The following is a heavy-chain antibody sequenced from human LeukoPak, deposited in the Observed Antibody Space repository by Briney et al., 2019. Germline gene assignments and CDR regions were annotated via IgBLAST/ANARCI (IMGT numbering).Heavy chain of an antibody. D-gene: IGHD4-23*01. CDR3: ARSVDGGNSPFDY. V-gene: IGHV4-59*04. CDR1: VGSISTHY. CDR2: IYYSGST. J-gene: IGHJ4*02. Sequence: SETLSLTCTVSVGSISTHYWSWIRQPPGKGLEWIGYIYYSGSTYYNPSLKSRVTMSVDTSKNQFSLKLSSVTAVDTAVYYCARSVDGGNSPFDYWGQGTLVTVSS.